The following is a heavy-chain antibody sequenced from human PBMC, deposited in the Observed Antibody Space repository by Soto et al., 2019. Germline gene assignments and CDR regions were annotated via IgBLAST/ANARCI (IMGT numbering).Heavy chain of an antibody. J-gene: IGHJ4*02. CDR2: IYYSGST. CDR1: GGSIRSSTYY. CDR3: TRHEGGAAADRPLGY. D-gene: IGHD6-13*01. Sequence: SETLSLTCTVSGGSIRSSTYYWGWIRQPPGKGPEWIGSIYYSGSTHNTPSLKSRVTMSVDTYTNQFSLKLNSVTAADTAVYYCTRHEGGAAADRPLGYWGQGTLVTVSS. V-gene: IGHV4-39*01.